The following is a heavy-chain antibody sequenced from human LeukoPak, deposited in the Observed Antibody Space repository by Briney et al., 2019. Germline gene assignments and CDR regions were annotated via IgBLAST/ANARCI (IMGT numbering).Heavy chain of an antibody. Sequence: GGSLRLSCAASGFTFSSYDIHWVRQAPGKGPEWVSSISSNSDTIAYAEPVKGRFTVSRDNTINSLYLQMDSLRVEDTALYYCLTSSFDHWGQGTLVTVSS. V-gene: IGHV3-9*01. CDR1: GFTFSSYD. CDR3: LTSSFDH. J-gene: IGHJ4*02. CDR2: ISSNSDTI.